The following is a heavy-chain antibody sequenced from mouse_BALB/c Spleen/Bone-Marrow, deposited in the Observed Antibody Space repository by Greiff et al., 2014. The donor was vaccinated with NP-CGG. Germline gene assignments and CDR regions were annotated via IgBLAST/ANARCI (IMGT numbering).Heavy chain of an antibody. V-gene: IGHV14-3*02. Sequence: DVQLQESGAELVKPGASVKLSCPASGFNIKDTYMHWVKQRPEQGLEWIGRIDPANGNTKYDPKFQDKATITADTSSNTVDLQLSSLTFEDTAVYYCARQEFAIYWYFDVWGAGTTVTVSS. D-gene: IGHD1-3*01. J-gene: IGHJ1*01. CDR1: GFNIKDTY. CDR3: ARQEFAIYWYFDV. CDR2: IDPANGNT.